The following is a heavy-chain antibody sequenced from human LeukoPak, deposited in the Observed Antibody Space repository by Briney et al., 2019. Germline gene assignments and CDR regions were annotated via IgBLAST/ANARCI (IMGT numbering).Heavy chain of an antibody. V-gene: IGHV3-7*01. CDR1: GFTFRSYW. CDR2: IKQDGSEK. CDR3: ARGRPHGNDY. Sequence: PGGSLRLSCAASGFTFRSYWMSWVRQAPGKGLEWVANIKQDGSEKHYVDSVKGRFTISRDNAKKSMYLQMNSLRVEDTAVHYCARGRPHGNDYWGQGTLVTVSS. D-gene: IGHD4-23*01. J-gene: IGHJ4*02.